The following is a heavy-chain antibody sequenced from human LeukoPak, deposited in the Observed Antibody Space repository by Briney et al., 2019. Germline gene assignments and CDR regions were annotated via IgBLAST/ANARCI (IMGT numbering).Heavy chain of an antibody. CDR1: GGSISSYY. CDR2: IYYSGST. V-gene: IGHV4-59*08. J-gene: IGHJ3*02. CDR3: ARRHTALRAFDI. Sequence: SETLSLTCTVSGGSISSYYWSWIRQPPGKGLEWIGYIYYSGSTNYNPSLKSRVTISADPSKNQFSLKLSSVTAADTVVYYCARRHTALRAFDIWGQGTMVTVFS. D-gene: IGHD4-17*01.